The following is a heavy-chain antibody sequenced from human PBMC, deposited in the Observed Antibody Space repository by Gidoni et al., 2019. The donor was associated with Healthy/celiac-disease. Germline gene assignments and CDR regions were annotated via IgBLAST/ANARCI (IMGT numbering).Heavy chain of an antibody. D-gene: IGHD3-22*01. J-gene: IGHJ4*02. CDR2: FDPEDGET. CDR1: GYTLPELS. V-gene: IGHV1-24*01. CDR3: ATSLKRDYYDSSGYYYESAY. Sequence: QVQLVQSGAEVKKPGASVKVSCKVSGYTLPELSLHWVRQAPGKGLAWMGGFDPEDGETIYAQKFQGRVTMTEDTSTDTAYMELSSLRSEDTAVYYCATSLKRDYYDSSGYYYESAYWGQGTLVTVSS.